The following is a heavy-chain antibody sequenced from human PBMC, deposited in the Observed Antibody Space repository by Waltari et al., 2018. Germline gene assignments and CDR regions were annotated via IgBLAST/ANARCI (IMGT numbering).Heavy chain of an antibody. V-gene: IGHV4-59*01. CDR2: IYYSGST. J-gene: IGHJ2*01. CDR1: GGSISSYY. D-gene: IGHD3-22*01. CDR3: ARESMIVASRYFDL. Sequence: QVQLQESGPGLVKPSETLSLTCTVSGGSISSYYWSWIRQPPGKGLALIGYIYYSGSTNSTPSLKGRVTISVDTSKNQFSLKLSSVTAADTAVYYCARESMIVASRYFDLWGRGTLVTVSS.